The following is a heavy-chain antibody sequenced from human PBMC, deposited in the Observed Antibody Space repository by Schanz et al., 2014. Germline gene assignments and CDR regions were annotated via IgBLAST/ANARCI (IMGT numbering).Heavy chain of an antibody. V-gene: IGHV3-21*05. J-gene: IGHJ4*02. CDR1: GFTFSSYA. CDR3: AKDPSHGDYDYYFDY. Sequence: EVQLLDSGGGLVQPGGSLRLSCAASGFTFSSYAMSWVRLAPGKGLEWVSDISSGSSYANYADSVKGRFTISRDNAKNSLYLQMNTLRAEDTAVYYCAKDPSHGDYDYYFDYWGQGTLVTVSS. D-gene: IGHD3-22*01. CDR2: ISSGSSYA.